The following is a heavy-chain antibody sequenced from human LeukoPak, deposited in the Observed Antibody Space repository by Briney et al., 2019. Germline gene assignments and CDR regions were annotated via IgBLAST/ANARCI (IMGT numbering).Heavy chain of an antibody. J-gene: IGHJ4*02. V-gene: IGHV3-13*01. Sequence: PGGSLRLSCAASGFTFSSYDMHWVRQATGKGLEWVSAIGTAGDTYYPGSVKGRFTISRENAKNSLYLQMDSLRAGDTAVYYCARGGSSHTLDYWGQGTLVTVSS. CDR1: GFTFSSYD. CDR3: ARGGSSHTLDY. D-gene: IGHD1-26*01. CDR2: IGTAGDT.